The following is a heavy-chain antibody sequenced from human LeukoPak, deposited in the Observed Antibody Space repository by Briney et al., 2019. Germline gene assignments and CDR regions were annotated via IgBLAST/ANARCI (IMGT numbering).Heavy chain of an antibody. V-gene: IGHV4-59*08. CDR2: IYYSGST. Sequence: PSETLSLTCTVSGGSISGYYWSWIRQPPGKGLEWIGYIYYSGSTNYNPSLKSRVTISVDTSKNQFSLKLSSVTAADTAVYYCARVGLYSYGTPDYWGQGTLVTVSS. CDR3: ARVGLYSYGTPDY. J-gene: IGHJ4*02. D-gene: IGHD5-18*01. CDR1: GGSISGYY.